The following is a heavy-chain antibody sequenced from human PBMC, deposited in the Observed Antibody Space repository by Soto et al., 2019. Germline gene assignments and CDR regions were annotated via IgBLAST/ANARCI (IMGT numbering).Heavy chain of an antibody. CDR2: ISAYNGNT. CDR3: VREGGGSSGYYFAY. J-gene: IGHJ4*02. D-gene: IGHD3-22*01. V-gene: IGHV1-18*01. CDR1: GYTFASYG. Sequence: QVQLVQSGAEVKEPGASVKVSCKASGYTFASYGISWVRQAPGQGLEWMGWISAYNGNTNYAQKLQGRVTMTRDTSTSTAYMDLRSLRSDDTALYYCVREGGGSSGYYFAYWGQGTLVTVSS.